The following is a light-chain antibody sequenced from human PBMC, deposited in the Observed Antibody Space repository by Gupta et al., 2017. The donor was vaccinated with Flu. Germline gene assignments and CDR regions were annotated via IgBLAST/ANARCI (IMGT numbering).Light chain of an antibody. CDR1: STDVGGYNT. V-gene: IGLV2-14*01. J-gene: IGLJ1*01. CDR3: GSYTRNTTPYV. Sequence: QSALTQPASVSGSPGQSITISCTGTSTDVGGYNTVSWFQQPPGEVPKLLIYEVTNRPSGGADRFSGSKSGNTAALTISGLQAEDEADYYCGSYTRNTTPYVFGTGTKVTVL. CDR2: EVT.